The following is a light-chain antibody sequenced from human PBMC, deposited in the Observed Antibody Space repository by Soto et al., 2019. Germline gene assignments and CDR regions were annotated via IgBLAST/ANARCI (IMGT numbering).Light chain of an antibody. CDR1: SSNVGTYDL. V-gene: IGLV2-23*01. Sequence: QSALTKPASVSASPGQSITISCTGTSSNVGTYDLVSWYQHHPDKAPKLIIYEGTKRPSGISSRFSGSKSGNTASLTISGLQAEDDADYYCCSFAVGAALVFGGGTQLTVL. CDR2: EGT. CDR3: CSFAVGAALV. J-gene: IGLJ2*01.